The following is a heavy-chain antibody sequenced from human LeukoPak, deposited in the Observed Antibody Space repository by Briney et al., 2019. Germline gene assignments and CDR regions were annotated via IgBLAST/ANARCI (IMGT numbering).Heavy chain of an antibody. CDR1: GGTFSSYD. CDR2: IIPIFGTA. V-gene: IGHV1-69*06. CDR3: AREDRSGGSCYPYYYGMDV. D-gene: IGHD2-15*01. Sequence: SVKVSCKASGGTFSSYDISWVRQAPGQGLEWMGGIIPIFGTANYAQKFQGRVTITADKSTSTAYMELSSLRSEDTAVYYCAREDRSGGSCYPYYYGMDVWGKGTTVTVSS. J-gene: IGHJ6*04.